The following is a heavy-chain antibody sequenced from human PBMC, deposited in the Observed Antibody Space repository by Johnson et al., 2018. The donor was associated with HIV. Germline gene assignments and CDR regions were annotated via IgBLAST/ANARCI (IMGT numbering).Heavy chain of an antibody. CDR3: TTGVVLLWFGESPGAFDI. J-gene: IGHJ3*02. D-gene: IGHD3-10*01. V-gene: IGHV3-15*01. CDR2: IKSKTDGGTT. Sequence: VQLVESGGGLVKPGGSLRLSCAASGFTFNNAWMSWVRQTPGKGLEWVGRIKSKTDGGTTDYAAPVKGRFTISRDDSKNTLYLQMNSLKTEDTAVYYCTTGVVLLWFGESPGAFDIWGQGTMVTVSS. CDR1: GFTFNNAW.